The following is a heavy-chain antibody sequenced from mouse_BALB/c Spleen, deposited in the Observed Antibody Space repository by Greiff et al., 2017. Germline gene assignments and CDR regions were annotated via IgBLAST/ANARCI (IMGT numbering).Heavy chain of an antibody. CDR3: ARVTARDYYAMDY. Sequence: VQLQQSGPELVKPGASVKISCKASGYAFSSSWMNWVKQRPGQGLEWIGRIYPGDGDTNYNGKFKGKATLTADKSSSTAYMQLSSLTSVDSAVYFCARVTARDYYAMDYWGQGTSVTVSS. J-gene: IGHJ4*01. V-gene: IGHV1-82*01. D-gene: IGHD3-2*01. CDR1: GYAFSSSW. CDR2: IYPGDGDT.